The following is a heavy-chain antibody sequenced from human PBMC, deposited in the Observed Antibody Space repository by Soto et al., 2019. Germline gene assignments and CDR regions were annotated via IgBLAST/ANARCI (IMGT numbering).Heavy chain of an antibody. CDR2: IIPIFGTA. Sequence: QVQLVQAGAEVKKPGSSVKVSCKASGGTFRSYAISLVRQAPGQGLEWMGGIIPIFGTANYAQKFQGRVTITADESTSTAYMELSSLRSEDTSVYYFARSSDYYDSSGYYYGGSAFDIWGQGTMVTVSS. CDR1: GGTFRSYA. D-gene: IGHD3-22*01. J-gene: IGHJ3*02. V-gene: IGHV1-69*01. CDR3: ARSSDYYDSSGYYYGGSAFDI.